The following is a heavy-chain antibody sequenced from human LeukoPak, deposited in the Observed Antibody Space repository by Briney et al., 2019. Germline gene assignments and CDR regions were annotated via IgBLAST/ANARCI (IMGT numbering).Heavy chain of an antibody. J-gene: IGHJ4*02. D-gene: IGHD2-15*01. Sequence: ASVKVSCKASGYTVTSYGISWVRQAPGQGLEWMGWISAYNGNTNYAQKLQGRVTMTTDTSTSTAYMELRSLRSDDTAVYYCARGGFRLGVVGCSGGSCYDYWGQGTLVTVSS. CDR2: ISAYNGNT. CDR1: GYTVTSYG. V-gene: IGHV1-18*01. CDR3: ARGGFRLGVVGCSGGSCYDY.